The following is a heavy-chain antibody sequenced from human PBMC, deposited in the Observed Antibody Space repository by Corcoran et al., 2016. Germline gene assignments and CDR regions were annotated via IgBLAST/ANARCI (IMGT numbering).Heavy chain of an antibody. V-gene: IGHV3-7*03. J-gene: IGHJ4*02. D-gene: IGHD5-18*01. Sequence: EVQLVESGGGLVQPGGSLRLSCAASGFTFSSYWMSWVRQAPGKGLEWVANIKQDGSEKYYVDSVKGRFTISRDNAKKSLYLQMNSLRAEDTAVYYCARDCPPVTVMVNYFDYWGQVTLVTVSS. CDR2: IKQDGSEK. CDR3: ARDCPPVTVMVNYFDY. CDR1: GFTFSSYW.